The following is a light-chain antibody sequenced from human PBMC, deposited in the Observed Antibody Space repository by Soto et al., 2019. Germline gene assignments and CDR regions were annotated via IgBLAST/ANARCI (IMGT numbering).Light chain of an antibody. CDR1: QTIRSY. Sequence: DIQMTQSPASLSASVGERVTITCRASQTIRSYLNWYQQRPGAAPKLLIYSASTLQTGVPSRFSGSGYGTDYTLTINRLQPPDFASYYSQQTFRTPHTFDQGTKVDIK. CDR3: QQTFRTPHT. CDR2: SAS. J-gene: IGKJ2*01. V-gene: IGKV1-39*01.